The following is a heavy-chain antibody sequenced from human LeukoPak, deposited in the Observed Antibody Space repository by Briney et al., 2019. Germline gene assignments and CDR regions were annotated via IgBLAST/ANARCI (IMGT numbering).Heavy chain of an antibody. D-gene: IGHD1-26*01. CDR1: GFTFTGYW. Sequence: GGSLRLSCAASGFTFTGYWIYWVRQVPGKGLEWVSWIKGDGTATGFADSVKGRFTGSRDNAKNTMYLQMNSLRADDTAVYYCARDGVWERVDLDCWGQGALVTVSS. CDR3: ARDGVWERVDLDC. CDR2: IKGDGTAT. V-gene: IGHV3-74*01. J-gene: IGHJ4*02.